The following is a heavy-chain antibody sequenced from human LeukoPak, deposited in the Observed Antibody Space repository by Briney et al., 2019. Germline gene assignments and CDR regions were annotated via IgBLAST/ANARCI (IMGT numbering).Heavy chain of an antibody. CDR2: IIHSGST. CDR1: GGSFSGYY. CDR3: ARKVVEYGMDV. J-gene: IGHJ6*02. D-gene: IGHD2-2*01. Sequence: SETLSLTCAVYGGSFSGYYWSWIRQPPGKGLEWIGEIIHSGSTNYNPSLKSRVTISVDTSKNQFSLKLSSVTAADTAAYYCARKVVEYGMDVWGQGTTVTVSS. V-gene: IGHV4-34*12.